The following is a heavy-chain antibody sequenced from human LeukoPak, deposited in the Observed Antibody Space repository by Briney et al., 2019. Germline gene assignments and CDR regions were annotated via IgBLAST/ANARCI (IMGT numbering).Heavy chain of an antibody. Sequence: SETLSLTCAVSGDSMSSYYWTWIRQPPGKGLEWIGYIYYSGSTNYNPSPKSRVTILVDMSRNQFSLRLTSVTDVDTAVYFCTRGGPNSSGFAGDGFDIWGRGTMVTVSS. CDR1: GDSMSSYY. J-gene: IGHJ3*02. CDR2: IYYSGST. CDR3: TRGGPNSSGFAGDGFDI. D-gene: IGHD6-19*01. V-gene: IGHV4-59*01.